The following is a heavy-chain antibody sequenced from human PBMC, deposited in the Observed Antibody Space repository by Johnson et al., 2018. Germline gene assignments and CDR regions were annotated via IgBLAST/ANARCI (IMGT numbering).Heavy chain of an antibody. V-gene: IGHV1-8*01. J-gene: IGHJ4*02. D-gene: IGHD5-18*01. CDR3: AQDTKSATGAMGY. Sequence: VQLVETGAEVKKPGASVKVSCKASGYTFTSYDINWVRQATGQGLEWMGWMNPNSGNTGYAQEFQGRLTMTRDTSTGTAYMELSSLKSEDTAVYYCAQDTKSATGAMGYWGQGTLVTVSS. CDR1: GYTFTSYD. CDR2: MNPNSGNT.